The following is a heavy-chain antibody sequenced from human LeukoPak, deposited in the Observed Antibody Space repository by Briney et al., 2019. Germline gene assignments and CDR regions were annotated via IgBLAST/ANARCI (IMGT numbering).Heavy chain of an antibody. D-gene: IGHD1-26*01. J-gene: IGHJ4*02. V-gene: IGHV4-59*08. CDR2: IYYSGST. CDR1: GGSISSYY. Sequence: SETLSLTCTVSGGSISSYYWSWIRQPPGKGLEWIGYIYYSGSTNYNPSLKSRVTISVDTSKNQFSLKLSSVTAADTAVYYCARWMGDWDRDPETYFDYWGQGTLVTVSS. CDR3: ARWMGDWDRDPETYFDY.